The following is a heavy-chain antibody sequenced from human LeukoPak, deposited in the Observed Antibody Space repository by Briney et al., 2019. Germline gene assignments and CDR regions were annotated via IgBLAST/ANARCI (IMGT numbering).Heavy chain of an antibody. CDR3: AKDAVRDYDFWSGYYAFDY. V-gene: IGHV3-23*01. J-gene: IGHJ4*02. D-gene: IGHD3-3*01. CDR2: ISGSGGST. CDR1: GFTFSSYA. Sequence: PGGSLRLSCAASGFTFSSYAMSWVRQAPGKGLEWVSAISGSGGSTYYADSVKGRFTISRDNSKNTLYLQMNSLRAEDTAVYYCAKDAVRDYDFWSGYYAFDYWGQGTLVTVSS.